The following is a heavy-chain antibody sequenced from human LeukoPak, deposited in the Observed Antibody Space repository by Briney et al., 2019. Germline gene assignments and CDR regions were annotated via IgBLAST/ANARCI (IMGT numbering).Heavy chain of an antibody. V-gene: IGHV3-73*01. J-gene: IGHJ5*02. CDR3: TRPIEDWFWWFDP. Sequence: PGGSLRLSCAASGFTFSGSAMHWVRQASGKGLEWVGRIRSKANSYATAYAASVKGRFTISRDDSKSTAYLQMNSLKTEDTAVYYCTRPIEDWFWWFDPWSQGTLVTVSS. CDR1: GFTFSGSA. D-gene: IGHD3-9*01. CDR2: IRSKANSYAT.